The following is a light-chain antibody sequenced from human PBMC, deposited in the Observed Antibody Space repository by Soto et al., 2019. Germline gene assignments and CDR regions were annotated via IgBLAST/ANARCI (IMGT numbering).Light chain of an antibody. Sequence: EIVLTQSPGTLSLSPGERATLSRRASQSVSSNYLAWYQQKPGQAPRLLMYGVSSRATGIPDRFSGSGSGTDFTLTISRLEPEDFAVYYCLQYGSSPWTFGQGTKVEIK. CDR3: LQYGSSPWT. J-gene: IGKJ1*01. V-gene: IGKV3-20*01. CDR1: QSVSSNY. CDR2: GVS.